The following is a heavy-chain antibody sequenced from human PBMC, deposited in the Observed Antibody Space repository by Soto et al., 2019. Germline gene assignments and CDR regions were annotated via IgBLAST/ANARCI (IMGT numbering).Heavy chain of an antibody. CDR1: GFTFSGDS. J-gene: IGHJ6*02. CDR2: ISTTSTYI. V-gene: IGHV3-21*01. CDR3: TRDYVMDV. Sequence: GGSLRLACAASGFTFSGDSMSWVREAPGKGLEWVSSISTTSTYIYSADSVKGRFTISRDNANNSLHLQMNSLRAEDTAVYYCTRDYVMDVWGQGTTVTVSS.